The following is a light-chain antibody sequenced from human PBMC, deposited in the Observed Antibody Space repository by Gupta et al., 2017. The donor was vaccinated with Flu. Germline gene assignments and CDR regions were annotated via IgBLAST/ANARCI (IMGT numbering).Light chain of an antibody. Sequence: QSALTQPASVSGSPGQSITISCPGTSNDVGGYSYVSWYQQRPGKAPKLMIYEVTNRPSGVSNRFSGSKSGNTASLTISGLQAEDEADYYCSSYASSTTPVFGGGTELTVL. J-gene: IGLJ3*02. CDR2: EVT. V-gene: IGLV2-14*01. CDR3: SSYASSTTPV. CDR1: SNDVGGYSY.